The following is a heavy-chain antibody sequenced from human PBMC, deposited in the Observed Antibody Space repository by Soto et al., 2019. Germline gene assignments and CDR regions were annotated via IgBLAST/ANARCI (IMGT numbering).Heavy chain of an antibody. V-gene: IGHV1-18*01. J-gene: IGHJ4*02. D-gene: IGHD3-9*01. Sequence: ASVKVSCKASGYTFTSYGISWVRQAPGQGLERMREISAYNGKTNYAQKQQGRVTMTTDKSTSTAYMELSSLRTEDTAVFYCARGSYDILTGYPYYFDYWGQGTLVTVSS. CDR2: ISAYNGKT. CDR1: GYTFTSYG. CDR3: ARGSYDILTGYPYYFDY.